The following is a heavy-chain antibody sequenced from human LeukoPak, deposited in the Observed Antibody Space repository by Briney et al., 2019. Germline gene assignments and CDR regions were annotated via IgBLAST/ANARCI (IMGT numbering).Heavy chain of an antibody. J-gene: IGHJ3*02. CDR3: ARDPRKAAVDAFDI. CDR2: ISYSGST. CDR1: GGSISNYY. D-gene: IGHD2-15*01. V-gene: IGHV4-59*01. Sequence: PSETLSLTCTVSGGSISNYYWSWIRQPPGKGLEWIGYISYSGSTNYNPSLKSRVTISVDTSKNQFSLKLSSVTAADTAVYYCARDPRKAAVDAFDIWGQGTMVTVSS.